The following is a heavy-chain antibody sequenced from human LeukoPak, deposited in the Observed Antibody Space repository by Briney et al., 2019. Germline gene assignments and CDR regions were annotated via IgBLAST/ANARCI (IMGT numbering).Heavy chain of an antibody. CDR1: GGSISSYY. CDR3: ARTSASGSFLDS. V-gene: IGHV4-59*01. Sequence: SETLSLTCTVSGGSISSYYWSWIRQPPGKGLEWIGYIYYSGSTNYNPSLKSRVTISVDTSKNQFSLKLSSVTAADTAVYYCARTSASGSFLDSWGQGTLVTVSS. D-gene: IGHD1-26*01. CDR2: IYYSGST. J-gene: IGHJ4*02.